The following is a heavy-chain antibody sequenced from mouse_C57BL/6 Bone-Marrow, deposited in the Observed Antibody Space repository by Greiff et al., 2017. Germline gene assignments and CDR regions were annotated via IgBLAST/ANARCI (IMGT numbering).Heavy chain of an antibody. CDR3: ARPGYAMDY. Sequence: DVQLVESGGDLVKPGGSLKLSCAASGFTFSSYGMSWVRQTPDKRLEWVATISSGGSYTYYPDSVKGRFTISRDNAKNTLYLQMSSLKSEDTAMYYCARPGYAMDYWGQGTSVTVSS. CDR2: ISSGGSYT. CDR1: GFTFSSYG. J-gene: IGHJ4*01. V-gene: IGHV5-6*01.